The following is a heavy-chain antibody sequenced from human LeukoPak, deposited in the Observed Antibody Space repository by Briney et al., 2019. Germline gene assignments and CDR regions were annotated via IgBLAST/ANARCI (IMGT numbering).Heavy chain of an antibody. V-gene: IGHV3-30*18. CDR1: GFTFSSYG. CDR2: ISYDGSNK. Sequence: PGGPLRLSCAASGFTFSSYGMHWVRQAPGKGLEWVAVISYDGSNKYYADSVKGRFTISRDNSKNTLYLQMNSLRAEDTAVYYCAKDTGGYFYYFDYWGQGTLVTVSS. D-gene: IGHD1-26*01. J-gene: IGHJ4*02. CDR3: AKDTGGYFYYFDY.